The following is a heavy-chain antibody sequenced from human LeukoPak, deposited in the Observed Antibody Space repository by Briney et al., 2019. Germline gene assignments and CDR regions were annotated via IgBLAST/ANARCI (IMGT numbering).Heavy chain of an antibody. J-gene: IGHJ4*02. CDR1: GYSISSGYY. Sequence: SETLSLTCTVSGYSISSGYYWGWIRQPPGKGLEWIGSIYHSGSTYYNPSLKSRVTMSIDTSKNQFSLKLSSVTAADTAIYYCARDAKYYFGSRTYFFFEYWGQGTLLTVSS. CDR2: IYHSGST. D-gene: IGHD3-10*01. V-gene: IGHV4-38-2*02. CDR3: ARDAKYYFGSRTYFFFEY.